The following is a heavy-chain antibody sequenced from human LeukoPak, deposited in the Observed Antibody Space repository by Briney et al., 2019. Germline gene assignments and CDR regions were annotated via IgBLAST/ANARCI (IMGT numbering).Heavy chain of an antibody. CDR1: GFTFSSYA. D-gene: IGHD3-22*01. Sequence: GRSLRLSCAASGFTFSSYAMHWVRLAPGKGLGWVAVLSYDGSNKYYADSVKGRFTNSRDNSKNTLYLQMNSLRAEDTAVYYCARDISPDYYDSSVYFDYWGQGTLVTVSS. CDR2: LSYDGSNK. V-gene: IGHV3-30*04. J-gene: IGHJ4*02. CDR3: ARDISPDYYDSSVYFDY.